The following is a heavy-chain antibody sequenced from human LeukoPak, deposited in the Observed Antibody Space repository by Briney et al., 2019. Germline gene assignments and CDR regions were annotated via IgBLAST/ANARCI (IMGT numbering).Heavy chain of an antibody. J-gene: IGHJ6*03. CDR3: AREGLWFGAYMDV. CDR2: IKQDGSEK. V-gene: IGHV3-7*01. D-gene: IGHD3-10*01. CDR1: GFTFSSYA. Sequence: GGSLRLSCAASGFTFSSYAMSWVRQAPGKGLEWVANIKQDGSEKYYVDSVKDRFTISRDNAKNSLYLQMNTLRPEDTAVYYCAREGLWFGAYMDVWGKGTTVTVSS.